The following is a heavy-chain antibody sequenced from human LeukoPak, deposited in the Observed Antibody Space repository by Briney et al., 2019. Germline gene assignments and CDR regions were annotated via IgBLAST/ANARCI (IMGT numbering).Heavy chain of an antibody. J-gene: IGHJ4*02. CDR1: GFTFGSYW. D-gene: IGHD4-17*01. V-gene: IGHV3-7*01. CDR2: IKQDGSEK. CDR3: ARDDYGEYVRGVDY. Sequence: GGSLRLSCAASGFTFGSYWMSWVRQAPGKGLEGVANIKQDGSEKYYVDSVKGRFTISRDNAKNSLYLQMNSLRAEDTAVYYCARDDYGEYVRGVDYWGQGTLVTVSS.